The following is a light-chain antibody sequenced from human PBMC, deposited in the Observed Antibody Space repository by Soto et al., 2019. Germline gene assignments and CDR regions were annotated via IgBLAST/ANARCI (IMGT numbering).Light chain of an antibody. CDR2: INS. CDR3: AAWDDSLNGRAV. CDR1: DSNIGSNT. J-gene: IGLJ3*02. V-gene: IGLV1-44*01. Sequence: QSVLTQPPSASGTPGQRVTISCSGSDSNIGSNTVNWYQQVPGTAPKLLIYINSQRPSGVPDRFSGSKSGTSASLAISGLQSEDEGDYYCAAWDDSLNGRAVFGGGTKLTVL.